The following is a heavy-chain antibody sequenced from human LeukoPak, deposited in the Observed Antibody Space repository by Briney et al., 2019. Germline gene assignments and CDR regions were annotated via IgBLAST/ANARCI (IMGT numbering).Heavy chain of an antibody. CDR3: AKVDIAAAGTFDY. CDR2: ISESDGTT. J-gene: IGHJ4*02. D-gene: IGHD6-13*01. V-gene: IGHV3-23*01. CDR1: GFIFSSYA. Sequence: GGSLRLSCAASGFIFSSYAMSWVRQAPGKGLEWVSRISESDGTTHYADSVQGRFTISRDNSENTLYLQMNSLRAEDTAVYYCAKVDIAAAGTFDYWGQGTLVTVSS.